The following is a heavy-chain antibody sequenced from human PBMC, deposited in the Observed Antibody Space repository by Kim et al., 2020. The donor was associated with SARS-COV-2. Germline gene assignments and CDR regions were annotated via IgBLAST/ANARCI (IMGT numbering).Heavy chain of an antibody. CDR2: ISYDGSNK. J-gene: IGHJ6*02. CDR3: AKERIAALDV. D-gene: IGHD6-25*01. CDR1: GFTFSSYG. Sequence: GGSLRLSCAASGFTFSSYGMHWVRQAPGKGLEWVAVISYDGSNKYYADSVKGRFTISRDNSKNTLYLQMNSLRAEDTAVYYCAKERIAALDVWGQGTTVTVSS. V-gene: IGHV3-30*18.